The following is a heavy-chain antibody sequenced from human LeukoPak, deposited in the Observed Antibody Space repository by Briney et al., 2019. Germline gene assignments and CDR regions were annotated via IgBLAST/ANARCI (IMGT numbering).Heavy chain of an antibody. CDR2: IYYSGST. J-gene: IGHJ6*02. Sequence: SETLSLTCTVSGGSISSYYWSWIRQPPGKGLEWIGYIYYSGSTNYNPSLTSRVTISVDTSKNQFSLKLSSVTAADTAVYYCARDDPTGYYYYGMDVWGQGTTVTVSS. CDR1: GGSISSYY. CDR3: ARDDPTGYYYYGMDV. V-gene: IGHV4-59*01.